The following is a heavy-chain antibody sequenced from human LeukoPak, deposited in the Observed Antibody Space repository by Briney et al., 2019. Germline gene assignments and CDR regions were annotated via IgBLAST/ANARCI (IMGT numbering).Heavy chain of an antibody. CDR3: AKDARSFGGTYFDY. CDR2: MSGSDTGS. CDR1: GFTLSSYS. Sequence: GGSLRLSCAASGFTLSSYSMSWVRQAPGKGLEWVSAMSGSDTGSWYADSAKGRFTISRDTSKTTLYLQMNSLRAEDTAIYYCAKDARSFGGTYFDYWGQGIQVTVSS. J-gene: IGHJ4*02. V-gene: IGHV3-23*01. D-gene: IGHD4-23*01.